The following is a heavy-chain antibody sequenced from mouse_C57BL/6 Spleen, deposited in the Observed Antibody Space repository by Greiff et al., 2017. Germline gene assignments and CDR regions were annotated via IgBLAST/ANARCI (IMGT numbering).Heavy chain of an antibody. CDR3: TRDLYDGYHFAY. J-gene: IGHJ3*01. V-gene: IGHV5-9-1*02. CDR1: GFTFSSYA. Sequence: EVQGVESGEGLVKPGGSLKLSCAASGFTFSSYAMSWVRQTPEKRLEWVAYISSGGDYIYYADTVKGRFTISRDNARNTLYLQMSSLKSEDTAMYYWTRDLYDGYHFAYWGQGTLVTVSA. D-gene: IGHD2-3*01. CDR2: ISSGGDYI.